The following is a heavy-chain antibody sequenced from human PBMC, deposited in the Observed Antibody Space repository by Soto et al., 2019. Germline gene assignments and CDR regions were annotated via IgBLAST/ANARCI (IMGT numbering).Heavy chain of an antibody. V-gene: IGHV4-38-2*02. CDR3: AREKVGTTFFDS. Sequence: SETLSLTCDVSGFSISSGYYWSWVRQAPGKGLEWIGSIYRSGNSYHNPSLETRLILSVDTSKNQFSLKLASVTAADTAIYYCAREKVGTTFFDSWGQGTQVTVSS. CDR2: IYRSGNS. D-gene: IGHD1-1*01. CDR1: GFSISSGYY. J-gene: IGHJ4*02.